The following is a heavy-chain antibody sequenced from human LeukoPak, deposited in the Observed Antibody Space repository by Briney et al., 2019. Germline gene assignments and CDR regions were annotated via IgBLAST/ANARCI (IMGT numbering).Heavy chain of an antibody. CDR3: VGTVPAASIQRWDY. V-gene: IGHV3-30*03. CDR2: ISYDGSDK. J-gene: IGHJ4*02. Sequence: GGSLRLSCAASGFTFSTYGMHWVRQAPGKGLEWVAVISYDGSDKYYADSVKGRFTISRDNSKNTLYLQMNSLRAEDTAVYYCVGTVPAASIQRWDYWGQGTLVTVSS. CDR1: GFTFSTYG. D-gene: IGHD2-2*01.